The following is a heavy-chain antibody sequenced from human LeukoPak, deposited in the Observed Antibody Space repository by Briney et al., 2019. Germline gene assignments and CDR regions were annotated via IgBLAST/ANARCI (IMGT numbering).Heavy chain of an antibody. D-gene: IGHD2-2*01. V-gene: IGHV1-18*01. CDR1: GYTFTSYG. CDR3: ARDRSALRVTHTSCYDY. CDR2: ISAYNGNT. Sequence: GASVKVSCKASGYTFTSYGISWVRQAPGQGLEWMGWISAYNGNTNYAQKLQGRVTMTTDTSTSTAYMELRSLRSDDTAVYYCARDRSALRVTHTSCYDYWGQGTLVTVSS. J-gene: IGHJ4*02.